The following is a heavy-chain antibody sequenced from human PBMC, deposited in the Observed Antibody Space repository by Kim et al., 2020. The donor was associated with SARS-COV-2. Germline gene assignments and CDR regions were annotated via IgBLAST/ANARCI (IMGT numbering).Heavy chain of an antibody. CDR1: GGSISSSSYY. Sequence: SETLSLTCTVSGGSISSSSYYWGWIRQPPGKGLEWIGSIYYSGSTYYNPSLKSRVTISVDTSKNQFSLKLSSVTAADTAVYYCARTPRGLGATMRWFDPWGQGTLVTVSS. J-gene: IGHJ5*02. CDR3: ARTPRGLGATMRWFDP. D-gene: IGHD1-26*01. CDR2: IYYSGST. V-gene: IGHV4-39*01.